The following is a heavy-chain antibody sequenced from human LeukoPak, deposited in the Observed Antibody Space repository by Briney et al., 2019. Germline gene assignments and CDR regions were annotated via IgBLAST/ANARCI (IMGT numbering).Heavy chain of an antibody. D-gene: IGHD2-8*01. V-gene: IGHV3-48*03. CDR2: ISSSGSTI. J-gene: IGHJ6*02. Sequence: GGSLRLSCAASGFTVSSYEMNWVRQAPGKGLEWVSYISSSGSTIYYADSVKGRFTIYRDNAKNSLYLQMNSLRAEDTAVYYCARDENGDYYYGMDVWGQGTTVTVSS. CDR3: ARDENGDYYYGMDV. CDR1: GFTVSSYE.